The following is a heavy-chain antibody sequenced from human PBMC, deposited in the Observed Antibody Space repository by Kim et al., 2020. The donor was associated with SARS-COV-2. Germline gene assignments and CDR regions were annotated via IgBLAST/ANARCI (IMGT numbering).Heavy chain of an antibody. V-gene: IGHV4-34*01. J-gene: IGHJ5*02. D-gene: IGHD3-3*01. CDR2: INHSGST. CDR3: ARVRYDFWSGYSLFSFYNWFDP. CDR1: GGSFSGYY. Sequence: SETLSLTCAVYGGSFSGYYWSWIRQPPGKGLEWIGEINHSGSTNYNPSLKSRVTISVDTSKNQFSLKLSSVTAADTAVYYCARVRYDFWSGYSLFSFYNWFDPWGQGTLVTVSS.